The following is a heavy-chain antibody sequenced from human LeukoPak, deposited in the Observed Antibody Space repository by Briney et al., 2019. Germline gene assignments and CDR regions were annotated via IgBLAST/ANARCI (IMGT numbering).Heavy chain of an antibody. V-gene: IGHV3-21*01. CDR3: XXXTPYSGSPYNWFDP. Sequence: PGGSLRLSCAASGFTFSSYSMNWVRQAPGKGLEWVSSISSSSSYIYYADSVKGRFTISRDNAKNSLYLQMNSLRAEDTAVYYCXXXTPYSGSPYNWFDPWGQGTLVTVSS. D-gene: IGHD3-10*01. CDR2: ISSSSSYI. CDR1: GFTFSSYS. J-gene: IGHJ5*02.